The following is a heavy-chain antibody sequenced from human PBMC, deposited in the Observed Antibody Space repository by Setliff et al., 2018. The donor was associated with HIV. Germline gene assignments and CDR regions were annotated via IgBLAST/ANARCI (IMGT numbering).Heavy chain of an antibody. D-gene: IGHD6-13*01. CDR1: GYTFTSYD. V-gene: IGHV1-18*01. J-gene: IGHJ3*02. CDR2: SSVDSDNT. CDR3: ARDQTGVAAAAFGGGSAWSDEGFDI. Sequence: ASVKVSCKASGYTFTSYDVNWVRQAPGQGLEWMGRSSVDSDNTNYAQKFQGRVTMTTDTSTSTAYLELRSLRSDDTAIYYCARDQTGVAAAAFGGGSAWSDEGFDIWGQGTMVTVSS.